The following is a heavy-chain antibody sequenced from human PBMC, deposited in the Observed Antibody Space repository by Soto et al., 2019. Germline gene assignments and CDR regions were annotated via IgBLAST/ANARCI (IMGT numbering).Heavy chain of an antibody. D-gene: IGHD6-13*01. CDR2: ISSSGSTI. CDR3: ARRAAAGRHFDH. J-gene: IGHJ4*02. Sequence: EVQLVESGGGLVQPGGSLRLSCAASGFTFSSYEMNWVRQAPGKGLEWVSYISSSGSTIYYADSVKGRFTISRDNAKNSLYLQMNSLRAEDTAVYYCARRAAAGRHFDHWGQGTLVTVSS. CDR1: GFTFSSYE. V-gene: IGHV3-48*03.